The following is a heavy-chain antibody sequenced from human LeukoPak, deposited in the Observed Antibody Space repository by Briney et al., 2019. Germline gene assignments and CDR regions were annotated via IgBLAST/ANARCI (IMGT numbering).Heavy chain of an antibody. V-gene: IGHV3-30*02. CDR1: GFTFSSYG. CDR3: AKDPLYSVAGPPRYYGMDV. D-gene: IGHD6-19*01. CDR2: IRYDGSNK. Sequence: GGTLRLSCAASGFTFSSYGMHWVRQAPGKGLEWVAFIRYDGSNKYYADSVKGRFTISRDNSKNTLYLQMNSLRAEDTAVYYCAKDPLYSVAGPPRYYGMDVWGQGTTVTVSS. J-gene: IGHJ6*02.